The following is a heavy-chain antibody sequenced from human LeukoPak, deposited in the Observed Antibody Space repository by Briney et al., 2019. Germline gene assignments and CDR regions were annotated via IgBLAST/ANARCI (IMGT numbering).Heavy chain of an antibody. CDR1: GYTRAESS. D-gene: IGHD1-26*01. Sequence: ASVKVSCKVSGYTRAESSMHWVRQAPGKGLEWMGGIDPEDGETIYAQKFQGRVTMTEDTSTDTAYMELSSLRSEDTAVYYCATDFQGGYSYYFDYWGQGTLVTVSS. J-gene: IGHJ4*02. CDR2: IDPEDGET. V-gene: IGHV1-24*01. CDR3: ATDFQGGYSYYFDY.